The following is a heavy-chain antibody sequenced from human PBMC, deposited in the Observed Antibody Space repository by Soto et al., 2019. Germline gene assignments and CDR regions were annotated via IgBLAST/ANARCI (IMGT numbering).Heavy chain of an antibody. V-gene: IGHV4-30-4*01. J-gene: IGHJ5*02. CDR3: ARGRGIAVAGTSIGWFDP. Sequence: SETLSLTCTVSGGSISSGDYYWSWIRQPPGKGLEWIGYINHSGSTYYNPSLKSRVTISVDTSKNQFSLKLSSVTAADTAVYYCARGRGIAVAGTSIGWFDPWGQGTLVTVSS. CDR2: INHSGST. CDR1: GGSISSGDYY. D-gene: IGHD6-19*01.